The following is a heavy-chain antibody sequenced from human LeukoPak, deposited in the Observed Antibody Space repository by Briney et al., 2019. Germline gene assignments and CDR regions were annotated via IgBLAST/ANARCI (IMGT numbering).Heavy chain of an antibody. D-gene: IGHD4-17*01. Sequence: ASVKVSCKASGGTFSSYAISWVRQAPGQGLEWMGRIIPILGIANYAQKFQGRVTITADKSTSTAYMELSRLRSDDTAVYYCARGTDYGDYGGTWFYYYYMDVWGEGTTVTVSS. CDR3: ARGTDYGDYGGTWFYYYYMDV. J-gene: IGHJ6*03. V-gene: IGHV1-69*04. CDR1: GGTFSSYA. CDR2: IIPILGIA.